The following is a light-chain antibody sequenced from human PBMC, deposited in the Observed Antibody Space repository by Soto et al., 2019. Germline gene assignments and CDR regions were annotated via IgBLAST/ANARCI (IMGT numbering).Light chain of an antibody. CDR2: NDD. CDR1: SSNIGSNY. CDR3: AAWDDSLSGVV. J-gene: IGLJ2*01. Sequence: QSVLTQPPSASGTPGQRVTISCSGSSSNIGSNYVYWYQQLPGTAPKLLMYNDDRRPSGVPDRFSGSKSGASASLAISGLRSEDEADYYCAAWDDSLSGVVFGGGTK. V-gene: IGLV1-47*02.